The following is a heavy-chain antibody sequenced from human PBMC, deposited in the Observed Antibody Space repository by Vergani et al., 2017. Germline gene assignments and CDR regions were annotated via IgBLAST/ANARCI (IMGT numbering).Heavy chain of an antibody. Sequence: QVQLVQSGAEVKKPGASVKVSCKASGYTFTSYYMHWVRQAPGQGLEWMGIINPSGGSTSYAQKFQGRVTMTRDTSTSTVYMELSSLRSEDTAVYYCARALDIVVDYYYGMDVWGQGTTVTVSS. CDR1: GYTFTSYY. CDR2: INPSGGST. CDR3: ARALDIVVDYYYGMDV. D-gene: IGHD2-2*03. V-gene: IGHV1-46*01. J-gene: IGHJ6*02.